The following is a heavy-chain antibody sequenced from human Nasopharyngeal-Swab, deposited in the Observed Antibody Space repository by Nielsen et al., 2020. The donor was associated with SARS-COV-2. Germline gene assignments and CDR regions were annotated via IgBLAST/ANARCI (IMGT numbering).Heavy chain of an antibody. V-gene: IGHV3-48*02. CDR1: GFTFSSYS. J-gene: IGHJ2*01. CDR2: ISSSSTI. D-gene: IGHD6-19*01. CDR3: ARDETRLGYFDL. Sequence: GGSLRLSCAASGFTFSSYSMNWVRQAPGKGLEWVSYISSSSTIYYADSVKGRFIISRDNAKNSLYLQMNSLRDEDTAVYYCARDETRLGYFDLWGRGTLVTVSS.